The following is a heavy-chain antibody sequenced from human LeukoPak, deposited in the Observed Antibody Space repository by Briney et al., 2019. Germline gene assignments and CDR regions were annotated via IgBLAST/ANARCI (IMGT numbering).Heavy chain of an antibody. CDR2: IYSDGRT. D-gene: IGHD6-19*01. Sequence: QPGRSLRLSCAASGFTFSSYAMHWVRQALGKGLESVSVIYSDGRTYYADSVKGRFTISRDNSKNTLYLQMNSLRAEDTATYCCTRDPTDSGLGDYWGQGTPVTVSS. CDR1: GFTFSSYA. J-gene: IGHJ4*02. V-gene: IGHV3-53*01. CDR3: TRDPTDSGLGDY.